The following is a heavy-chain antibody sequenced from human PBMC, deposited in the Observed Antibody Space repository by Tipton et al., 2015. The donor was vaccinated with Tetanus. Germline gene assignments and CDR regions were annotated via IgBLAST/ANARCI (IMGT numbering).Heavy chain of an antibody. Sequence: SLRLSCGASGFSFSSYGMRWVRQAPGKGLEWVALISNDGSDKDYVESVKGRFIVSRDNSKKTLYLEMNSLRVEDTAVYYCAKSGSTTAMDVWGQGTTVIVSS. D-gene: IGHD1-1*01. J-gene: IGHJ6*02. CDR2: ISNDGSDK. V-gene: IGHV3-30*18. CDR3: AKSGSTTAMDV. CDR1: GFSFSSYG.